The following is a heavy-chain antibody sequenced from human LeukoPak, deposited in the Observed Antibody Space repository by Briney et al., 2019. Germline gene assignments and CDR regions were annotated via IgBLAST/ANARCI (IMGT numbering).Heavy chain of an antibody. Sequence: AGGSLRLSCVTSGFTFNVYDMHWVRQAKGKGLEWVSAIGTLHDAYYPDSVKGRFTISRENARNSLYLQMNSLTAGDTAVYYCVRGCTYCNWKTWFDPWGQGTLVTVSS. D-gene: IGHD2/OR15-2a*01. CDR3: VRGCTYCNWKTWFDP. CDR1: GFTFNVYD. CDR2: IGTLHDA. V-gene: IGHV3-13*01. J-gene: IGHJ5*02.